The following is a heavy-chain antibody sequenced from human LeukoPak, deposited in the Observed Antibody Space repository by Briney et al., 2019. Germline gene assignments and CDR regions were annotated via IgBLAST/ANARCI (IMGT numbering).Heavy chain of an antibody. D-gene: IGHD6-19*01. CDR1: GFTFSSYS. V-gene: IGHV3-21*01. CDR2: ISSSSSYI. Sequence: IPGGSLRLSCAASGFTFSSYSMNWVRQAPGKGLEWVSSISSSSSYIYYADSVKGRFTISRDNAKNSLYLQMNSLRAEDTAVYYCARERNSLGWYKYKDYFDYWGQGTLVTVSS. CDR3: ARERNSLGWYKYKDYFDY. J-gene: IGHJ4*02.